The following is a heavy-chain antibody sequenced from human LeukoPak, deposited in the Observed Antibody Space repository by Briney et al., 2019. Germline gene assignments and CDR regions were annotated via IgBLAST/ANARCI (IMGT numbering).Heavy chain of an antibody. CDR1: GGTFSSYA. V-gene: IGHV1-2*06. D-gene: IGHD6-19*01. Sequence: APVKVSCKASGGTFSSYAISWVRQAPGQGLEWMGRINPNSGGTNYAQKFQGRVTMTRDTSISTAYMELSRLRSDDTAVYYCARRTGSGWFYYWGQGTLVTVSS. CDR3: ARRTGSGWFYY. CDR2: INPNSGGT. J-gene: IGHJ4*02.